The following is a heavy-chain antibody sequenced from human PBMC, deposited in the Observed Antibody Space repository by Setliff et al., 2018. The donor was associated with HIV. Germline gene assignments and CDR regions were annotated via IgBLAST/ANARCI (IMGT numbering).Heavy chain of an antibody. CDR3: ATSPGTYSDSSASYFDY. CDR2: IYLSDSDT. D-gene: IGHD6-6*01. Sequence: GESLKISCKGSGYTFPHAWIGWVRQMPGKGLEWMGIIYLSDSDTRYSRSFQGQDTISVDQSITTAYLQWSSLKASDTAMYYCATSPGTYSDSSASYFDYWGQGTLVTVSS. J-gene: IGHJ4*02. V-gene: IGHV5-51*01. CDR1: GYTFPHAW.